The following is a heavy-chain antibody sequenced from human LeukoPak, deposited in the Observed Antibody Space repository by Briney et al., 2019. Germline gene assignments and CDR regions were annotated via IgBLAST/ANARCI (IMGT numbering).Heavy chain of an antibody. Sequence: GGSLRLSCAASGFTFSSYSMNWVRQAPGKGLEWVSSISSSSSYIYYADSVKGRFTISRDNAKNSLYLQTNSLRAEDTAVYYCARVGFYDILTGYYPYYYYYMDVWGKGTTVTVSS. CDR3: ARVGFYDILTGYYPYYYYYMDV. D-gene: IGHD3-9*01. V-gene: IGHV3-21*01. CDR2: ISSSSSYI. CDR1: GFTFSSYS. J-gene: IGHJ6*03.